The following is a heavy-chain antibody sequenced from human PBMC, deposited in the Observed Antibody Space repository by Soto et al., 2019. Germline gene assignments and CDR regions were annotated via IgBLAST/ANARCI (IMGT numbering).Heavy chain of an antibody. Sequence: QLHLQESGPGLVKPSETLSLTCTVSGGSISSSSYYWGWIRQPPGKGLEGIGSIYYSGSTYYNPSLKSRVTISVDTSKNQFSLKMSSVTAADTAVYYCARQSGYSSGWSDYWGQGTLVTVSS. D-gene: IGHD6-19*01. J-gene: IGHJ4*02. V-gene: IGHV4-39*01. CDR1: GGSISSSSYY. CDR3: ARQSGYSSGWSDY. CDR2: IYYSGST.